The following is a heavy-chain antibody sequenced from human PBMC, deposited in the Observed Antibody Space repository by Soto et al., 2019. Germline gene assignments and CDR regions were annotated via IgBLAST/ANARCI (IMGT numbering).Heavy chain of an antibody. CDR3: ARIGYSSSSLDY. D-gene: IGHD6-6*01. V-gene: IGHV3-7*03. J-gene: IGHJ4*02. Sequence: GGSLRLSCAASGFIFRNYWMSWVRQAPGKGLEWVANIKQDGGQKYYVDSVKGRFTISRDNARNSVYLQINSLRAEDTAMYYCARIGYSSSSLDYWGLGTLVTVSS. CDR1: GFIFRNYW. CDR2: IKQDGGQK.